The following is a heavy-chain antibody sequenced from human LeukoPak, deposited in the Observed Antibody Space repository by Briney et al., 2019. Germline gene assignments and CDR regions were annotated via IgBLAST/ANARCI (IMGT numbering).Heavy chain of an antibody. CDR3: ARHPDY. Sequence: GESLKISCKGFGYTFTQYWIGWVRAMPGKGLEWMAIIYPGDSDIRYSPSFQGQVTISADKSISTAYLQWSTLQASDTAMYYCARHPDYSGQGTLVTVSS. J-gene: IGHJ4*02. CDR1: GYTFTQYW. V-gene: IGHV5-51*01. CDR2: IYPGDSDI.